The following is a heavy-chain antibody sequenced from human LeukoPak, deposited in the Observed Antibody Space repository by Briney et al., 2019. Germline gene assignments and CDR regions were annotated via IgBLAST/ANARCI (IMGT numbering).Heavy chain of an antibody. Sequence: GGSLRLSCAASGFTFSSYAMSWVRQAPGKGLEWVPAISGSGGSTYYADSVKGRCTISRDNSKNTLYLQMNSLGAEDTAVYYCAKDPRERVVAATRDYWGQGTLVTVSS. D-gene: IGHD2-15*01. J-gene: IGHJ4*02. CDR2: ISGSGGST. CDR3: AKDPRERVVAATRDY. CDR1: GFTFSSYA. V-gene: IGHV3-23*01.